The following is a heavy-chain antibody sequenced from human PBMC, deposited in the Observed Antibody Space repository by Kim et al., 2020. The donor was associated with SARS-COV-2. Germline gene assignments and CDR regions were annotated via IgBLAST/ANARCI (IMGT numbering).Heavy chain of an antibody. Sequence: TRYSPPFQGQVTISADKSTSTAYLQWSSLKASDTAMYYCARGAIHYYGMDVWGQGTTVTVSS. D-gene: IGHD3-10*01. V-gene: IGHV5-51*01. CDR2: T. CDR3: ARGAIHYYGMDV. J-gene: IGHJ6*02.